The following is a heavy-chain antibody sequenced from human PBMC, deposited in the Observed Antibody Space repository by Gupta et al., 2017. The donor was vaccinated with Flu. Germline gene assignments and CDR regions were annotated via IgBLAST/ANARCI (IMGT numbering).Heavy chain of an antibody. CDR3: ARALGLGELMRTYYYYGMDV. D-gene: IGHD3-16*01. J-gene: IGHJ6*02. CDR1: GFTFSSYA. CDR2: ISSNGGST. Sequence: EVQLVESGGGLVQPGGSLRLSCSASGFTFSSYAMHWVRQAPGKGLEYVSAISSNGGSTYYAKSVKGRFTVSRDNSKNTLYLQMGSLRAEDMAFYYCARALGLGELMRTYYYYGMDVWGQGTTVTVSS. V-gene: IGHV3-64*01.